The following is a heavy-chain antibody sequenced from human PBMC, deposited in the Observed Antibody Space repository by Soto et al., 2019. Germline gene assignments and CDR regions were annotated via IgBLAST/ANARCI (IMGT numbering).Heavy chain of an antibody. CDR3: ARDYGDYSFFFDY. D-gene: IGHD4-17*01. Sequence: PSETLSLTCTVSGGSITTYQWSWIRQPPGKGLEWIGGYSGFTNYNPSLESRATISVDHSKNQFFLTLRSVTAADTAAYYCARDYGDYSFFFDYWGQVALVTVSS. V-gene: IGHV4-59*01. CDR2: YSGFT. J-gene: IGHJ4*02. CDR1: GGSITTYQ.